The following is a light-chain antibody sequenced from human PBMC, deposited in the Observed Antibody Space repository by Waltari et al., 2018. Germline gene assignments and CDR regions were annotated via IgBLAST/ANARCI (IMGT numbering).Light chain of an antibody. CDR2: GAS. J-gene: IGKJ1*01. CDR1: QRVRGS. V-gene: IGKV3-20*01. CDR3: QHYVRLPAT. Sequence: EIVLTQSPGTLSLSPGERATLSCRASQRVRGSLAWYQQKAGQAPRLLIYGASSRATGIPDRFSGSGSVTDFSLTISRLEPEDFAVYYCQHYVRLPATFGQGTKVEIK.